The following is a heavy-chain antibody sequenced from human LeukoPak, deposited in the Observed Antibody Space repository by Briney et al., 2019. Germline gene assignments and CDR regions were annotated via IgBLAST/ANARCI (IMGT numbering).Heavy chain of an antibody. J-gene: IGHJ4*02. D-gene: IGHD2/OR15-2a*01. Sequence: PGRSLRLSCAASGFTFSSYAMHWVRQAPGKGLEWVSGISGSGRSTYYADSVKGRFTISRDTSKNTLFLQMNSLRAEDTAVYYCAKDGQEIGSPDYFDYWGQGTLVTVSS. CDR2: ISGSGRST. V-gene: IGHV3-23*01. CDR1: GFTFSSYA. CDR3: AKDGQEIGSPDYFDY.